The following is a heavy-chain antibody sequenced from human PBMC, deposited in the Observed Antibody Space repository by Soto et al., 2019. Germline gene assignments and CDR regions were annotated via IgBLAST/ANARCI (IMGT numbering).Heavy chain of an antibody. CDR3: ARQRGGIAALANWFDP. Sequence: KPSETLSLTCTVSGGSISSSSYYWGWIRQPPGKGLEWIGSIYYSGSTYYNPSLKSRVTISVDTSKNQFSLKLSSVTAADTAVYYCARQRGGIAALANWFDPWGQGTLVTVSS. CDR2: IYYSGST. J-gene: IGHJ5*02. V-gene: IGHV4-39*01. D-gene: IGHD6-13*01. CDR1: GGSISSSSYY.